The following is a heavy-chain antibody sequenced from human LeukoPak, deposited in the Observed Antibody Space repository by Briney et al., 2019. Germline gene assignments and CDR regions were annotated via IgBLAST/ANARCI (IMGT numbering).Heavy chain of an antibody. CDR2: IRYDGSNK. J-gene: IGHJ1*01. D-gene: IGHD3-22*01. Sequence: GGSLSLSCAASGFTFSSYGMHWVRQAPGKGLEWVAFIRYDGSNKYYADSVKGRFTISRDNSENTLSLQMNSLRAEDTAVYYCAKGAGSGYYYGHFQHWGQGTLVTVSS. V-gene: IGHV3-30*02. CDR3: AKGAGSGYYYGHFQH. CDR1: GFTFSSYG.